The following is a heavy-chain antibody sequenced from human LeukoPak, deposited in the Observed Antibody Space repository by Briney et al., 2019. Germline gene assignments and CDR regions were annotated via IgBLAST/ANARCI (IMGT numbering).Heavy chain of an antibody. CDR2: IFPGDSDI. CDR3: ARQRYSSAEGYYYYYMDV. J-gene: IGHJ6*03. D-gene: IGHD5-18*01. V-gene: IGHV5-51*01. Sequence: GESVKISCKASGYTFTSHWIAWVRQMPGKGLEWMGIIFPGDSDIRYSPSFRAQVTISADKSISTAYLQWSGLTASDTAMYYCARQRYSSAEGYYYYYMDVWGKGTTVTVSS. CDR1: GYTFTSHW.